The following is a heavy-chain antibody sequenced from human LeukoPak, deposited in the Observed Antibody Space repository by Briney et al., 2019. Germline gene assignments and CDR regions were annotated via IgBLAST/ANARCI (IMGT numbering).Heavy chain of an antibody. CDR2: ISSSGSAI. D-gene: IGHD6-13*01. CDR1: GFTFSDYY. Sequence: GGSLRLSCAASGFTFSDYYMSWIRQAPGKGLEWVSYISSSGSAIYYADSVKGRFTISRDNAKNSLYLQMNSLRAEDTAVYYCARVGRAMAAAGFGAFDIWGQGTMVTVSS. J-gene: IGHJ3*02. CDR3: ARVGRAMAAAGFGAFDI. V-gene: IGHV3-11*01.